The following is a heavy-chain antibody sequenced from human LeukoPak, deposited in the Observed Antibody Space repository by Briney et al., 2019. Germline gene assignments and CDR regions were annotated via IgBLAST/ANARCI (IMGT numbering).Heavy chain of an antibody. CDR1: GFTVSSNY. D-gene: IGHD1-26*01. J-gene: IGHJ4*02. CDR2: IYSGGST. CDR3: ARDLLRGSYFLDY. Sequence: GGSLRLSCAASGFTVSSNYMSWVRQAPGKGLEWVSVIYSGGSTYYADSVKGRLTISRDNSKNTLYLQMNSLRAEDTAVYYCARDLLRGSYFLDYWGQGTLVTVSS. V-gene: IGHV3-66*01.